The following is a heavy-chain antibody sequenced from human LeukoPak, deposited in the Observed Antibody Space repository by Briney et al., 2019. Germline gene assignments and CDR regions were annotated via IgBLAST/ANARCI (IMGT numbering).Heavy chain of an antibody. CDR3: ARVAVAGTNWFDP. CDR2: IYHSGST. D-gene: IGHD6-19*01. V-gene: IGHV4-30-2*01. CDR1: GGSISSGGYY. J-gene: IGHJ5*02. Sequence: SQTLSLTCTVSGGSISSGGYYWSWIRQPPGKGLEWIGYIYHSGSTYYNPSLKSRVTISVDRSKNQFSLKLSSVTAADTAVYYCARVAVAGTNWFDPWGQGTLVTVSS.